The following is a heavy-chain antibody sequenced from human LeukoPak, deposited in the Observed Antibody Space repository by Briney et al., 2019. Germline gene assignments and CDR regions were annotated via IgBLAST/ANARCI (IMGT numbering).Heavy chain of an antibody. V-gene: IGHV3-53*01. CDR2: LYSDGNT. CDR3: ARGVEPLAVNTLAY. J-gene: IGHJ4*02. D-gene: IGHD1-14*01. CDR1: GFTVIPND. Sequence: PGGSLRLSCAASGFTVIPNDMTWVRQAPGKGLEWVSVLYSDGNTKYADSVQGRFTISRDNSKNTLYLEMNSLSPDDTAVYYCARGVEPLAVNTLAYWGQGTLVTVSS.